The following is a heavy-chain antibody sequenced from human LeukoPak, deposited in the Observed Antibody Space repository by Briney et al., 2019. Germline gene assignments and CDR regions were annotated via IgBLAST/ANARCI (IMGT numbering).Heavy chain of an antibody. J-gene: IGHJ4*02. D-gene: IGHD5-18*01. Sequence: SETLSLTCSVSGGSVSSYSWSWIQQPPGKGLEYIGYIHYTGSTNYNPSLKSRVTISIDTSKNQFSLKLSSVTAADTAMYYCARDSGYSYDYNSSNRKFDYWGQGTLVTVSS. CDR3: ARDSGYSYDYNSSNRKFDY. CDR1: GGSVSSYS. V-gene: IGHV4-59*02. CDR2: IHYTGST.